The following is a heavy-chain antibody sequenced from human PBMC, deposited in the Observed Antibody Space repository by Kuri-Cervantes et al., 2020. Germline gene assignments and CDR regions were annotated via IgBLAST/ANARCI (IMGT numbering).Heavy chain of an antibody. CDR3: ARDSSPSDY. V-gene: IGHV3-7*01. CDR2: IKQDGSEK. CDR1: GFTFSNAW. J-gene: IGHJ4*02. Sequence: ETLSLTCAASGFTFSNAWMSWVRQAPGKGLEWVANIKQDGSEKYYVDSVKGRFTISRDNAKNSLYLQMNSLRAEDTAVYYCARDSSPSDYWGQGTLVTVSS.